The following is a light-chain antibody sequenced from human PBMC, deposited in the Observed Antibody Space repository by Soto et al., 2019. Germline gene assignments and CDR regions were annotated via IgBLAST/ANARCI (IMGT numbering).Light chain of an antibody. V-gene: IGLV2-8*01. CDR3: SSYAGSNNFV. Sequence: QSVLTQPPSASGSPGQSVTISCTGTSSDIGAYIYVSWYQQHPGKAPKLMISEVSRRPSGVPGRFSGSKSGNTASLTVSGLQADDEAHYYCSSYAGSNNFVFGAGTKV. CDR1: SSDIGAYIY. J-gene: IGLJ1*01. CDR2: EVS.